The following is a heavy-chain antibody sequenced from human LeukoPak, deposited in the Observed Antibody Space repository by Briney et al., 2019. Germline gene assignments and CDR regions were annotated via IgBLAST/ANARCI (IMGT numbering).Heavy chain of an antibody. CDR2: IKQDGSDK. J-gene: IGHJ3*02. D-gene: IGHD1-14*01. CDR1: GFTFTKYW. Sequence: PGGSLRLSCAASGFTFTKYWMTWVRQAPGKGLEWVGNIKQDGSDKNYMDSVKGRFTISRDNAKNSLYLQMNSLRAEDTAVYYCARALGRINDAFDIWGQGTMVTVSS. V-gene: IGHV3-7*01. CDR3: ARALGRINDAFDI.